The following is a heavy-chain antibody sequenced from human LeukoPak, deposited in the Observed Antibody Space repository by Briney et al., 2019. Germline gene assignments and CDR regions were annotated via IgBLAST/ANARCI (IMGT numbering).Heavy chain of an antibody. V-gene: IGHV3-23*01. Sequence: PGGSLRLSCAASGFTFSSYAMSWVRQAPGKGLEWVSAISGSGGSTYYADSVKGRFTISRDNSKNTLYLQMNSPRAEDTAVYYCAKVEDYYGSGSYAHWGQGTLVTVSS. CDR3: AKVEDYYGSGSYAH. J-gene: IGHJ4*02. CDR1: GFTFSSYA. D-gene: IGHD3-10*01. CDR2: ISGSGGST.